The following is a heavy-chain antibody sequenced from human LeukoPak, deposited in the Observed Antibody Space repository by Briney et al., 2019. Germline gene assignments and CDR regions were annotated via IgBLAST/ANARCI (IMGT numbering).Heavy chain of an antibody. V-gene: IGHV5-51*01. Sequence: EALKISWQGSGYSLNCYWIGWVRPVPGEGPGLVGINYPGDSDTRYSPSFQGQVTTSADNSISTPYPQWSSMKASDTAMYYCARLLGLGGGYEYFDYGGQGTLATVSS. D-gene: IGHD5-12*01. CDR2: NYPGDSDT. CDR1: GYSLNCYW. CDR3: ARLLGLGGGYEYFDY. J-gene: IGHJ4*02.